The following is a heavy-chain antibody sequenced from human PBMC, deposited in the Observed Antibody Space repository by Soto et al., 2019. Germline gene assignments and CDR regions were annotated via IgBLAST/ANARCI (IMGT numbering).Heavy chain of an antibody. Sequence: EVQLLESGGGLVQPGGSLRLSCAASGFTFSTYAMSWVRQAPGKGLEWVSGISASGGSTFYADSVKGRFTVSRYNSRNTLYLQVISLRVEDTAVYYCAKDLRTSANYNYGMDVWGQGTTVTVSS. CDR1: GFTFSTYA. V-gene: IGHV3-23*01. J-gene: IGHJ6*02. CDR3: AKDLRTSANYNYGMDV. CDR2: ISASGGST.